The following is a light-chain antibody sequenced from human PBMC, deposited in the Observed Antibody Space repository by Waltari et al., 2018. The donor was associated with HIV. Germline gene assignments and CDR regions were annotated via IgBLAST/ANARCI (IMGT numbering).Light chain of an antibody. CDR1: SSDIGTYND. CDR2: DVS. J-gene: IGLJ2*01. V-gene: IGLV2-14*01. CDR3: SSYTSSNTPVV. Sequence: QSALTQPASVSGSPGQSLTISCTGTSSDIGTYNDVSWYQQHPGKAPKLMIYDVSKRPSGVSNRFSGSKSGTTATLTISGLRAEDAAYYYGSSYTSSNTPVVFDGRTRMTGL.